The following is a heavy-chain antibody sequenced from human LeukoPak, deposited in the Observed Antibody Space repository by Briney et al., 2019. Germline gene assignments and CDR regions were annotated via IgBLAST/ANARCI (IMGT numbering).Heavy chain of an antibody. CDR1: GGSFSGYY. CDR3: ARGRYSSSPSGSEGYFDY. V-gene: IGHV4-34*01. J-gene: IGHJ4*02. Sequence: SETLSLTCAVYGGSFSGYYWSWIRQPPGKGLEWIGEINHSGSTNYNPSLKSRVTISVDTSKNQFSLKLSSVTAADTAVYYCARGRYSSSPSGSEGYFDYWGQGTLVTVSS. D-gene: IGHD6-13*01. CDR2: INHSGST.